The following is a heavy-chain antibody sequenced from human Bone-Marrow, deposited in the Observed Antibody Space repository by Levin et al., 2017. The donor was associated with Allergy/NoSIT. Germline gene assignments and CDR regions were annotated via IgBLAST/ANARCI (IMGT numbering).Heavy chain of an antibody. CDR3: GRPKTDYGSVDS. J-gene: IGHJ4*02. Sequence: ETLSLTCAASGFTFSSYWMHWVRQAPGKGLVWVSRINIDGSGTSYADSVKGRFTISRDNAKSALYLQMNSLRAEDTAVYYCGRPKTDYGSVDSWGQGTLVTVSS. D-gene: IGHD3-10*01. CDR2: INIDGSGT. CDR1: GFTFSSYW. V-gene: IGHV3-74*01.